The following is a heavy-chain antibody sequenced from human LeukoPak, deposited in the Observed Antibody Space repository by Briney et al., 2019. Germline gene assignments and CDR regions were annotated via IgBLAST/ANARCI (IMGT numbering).Heavy chain of an antibody. CDR2: IYYSGST. J-gene: IGHJ4*02. D-gene: IGHD3-22*01. V-gene: IGHV4-39*01. Sequence: SETLSLTCTVSGGSISSSSYYWGWIRQPPGKGLEWIGSIYYSGSTYYNPSLKSRVTISVDTSKNQFSLKLSSVTAADTAVYYCARHIPYYYDSSGYYYVSPYYFDYWGQGTLVTVSS. CDR3: ARHIPYYYDSSGYYYVSPYYFDY. CDR1: GGSISSSSYY.